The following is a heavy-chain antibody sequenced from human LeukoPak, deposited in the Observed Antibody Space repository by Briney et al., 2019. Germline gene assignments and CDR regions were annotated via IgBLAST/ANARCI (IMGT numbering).Heavy chain of an antibody. J-gene: IGHJ4*02. D-gene: IGHD5-24*01. CDR1: GGSISGYY. CDR3: AGGRDAYKSGY. V-gene: IGHV4-59*01. Sequence: SLTLSLTCTVSGGSISGYYWNWIRQPPGKGLEWIGYFYYSGNTNYNPSYNPSLKSRVTISVDTSKNQFSLNLSSVTAADTAVYYCAGGRDAYKSGYWGQGILVTVSS. CDR2: FYYSGNT.